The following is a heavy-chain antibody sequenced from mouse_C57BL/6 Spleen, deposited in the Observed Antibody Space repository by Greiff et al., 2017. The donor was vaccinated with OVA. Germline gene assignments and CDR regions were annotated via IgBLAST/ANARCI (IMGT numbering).Heavy chain of an antibody. CDR1: GYTFTDYN. D-gene: IGHD2-3*01. J-gene: IGHJ1*03. CDR2: INPNNGGT. Sequence: VHVKQSGPELVKPGASVKMSCKASGYTFTDYNMHWVKQSHGKSLEWIGYINPNNGGTSYNQKFKGKATLTVNKSSSTAYMELRSLTSEDSAVYYCARESDGYYRYFDVWGTGTTVTVSS. V-gene: IGHV1-22*01. CDR3: ARESDGYYRYFDV.